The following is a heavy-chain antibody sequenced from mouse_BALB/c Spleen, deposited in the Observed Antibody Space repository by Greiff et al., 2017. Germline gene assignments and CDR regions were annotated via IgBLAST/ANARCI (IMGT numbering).Heavy chain of an antibody. D-gene: IGHD2-3*01. CDR2: IYPGDGST. J-gene: IGHJ3*01. CDR1: GYTFTSYW. CDR3: ARDDVYAGFAY. Sequence: QVQLQQPGAELVKPGASVQLSCKASGYTFTSYWMHWVKQRPGQGLEWIGWIYPGDGSTKYNEKFKGKATLTADKSSSTAYMQLSSLTSENSAVYFCARDDVYAGFAYWGQGTLVTVSA. V-gene: IGHV1S56*01.